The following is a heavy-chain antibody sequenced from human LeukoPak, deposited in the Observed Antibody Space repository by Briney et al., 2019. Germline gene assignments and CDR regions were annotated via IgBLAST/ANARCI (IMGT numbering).Heavy chain of an antibody. CDR2: ISWNSGSI. J-gene: IGHJ4*02. V-gene: IGHV3-9*01. D-gene: IGHD3-10*01. CDR1: GFTFDDYA. CDR3: AKASGHYYGSGSCYNVDYFDY. Sequence: GRSLRLSCAASGFTFDDYAMHWVRQAPGKGLEWVSGISWNSGSIGYADSVKGRFTISRDNAKNSLYLQMNSLRAEDTALYYCAKASGHYYGSGSCYNVDYFDYWGQGTLVTVSS.